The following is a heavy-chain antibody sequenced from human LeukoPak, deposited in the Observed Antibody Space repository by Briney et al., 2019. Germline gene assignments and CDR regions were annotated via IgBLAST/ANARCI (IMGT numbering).Heavy chain of an antibody. D-gene: IGHD6-19*01. J-gene: IGHJ4*02. CDR3: AKIPFNSGWYSFDS. V-gene: IGHV3-23*01. CDR2: ISGSGGST. Sequence: GGSLRLSCAASGFTFSNYAMNWVRQAPGKGLEWVSSISGSGGSTYHADSVKGRFTISRGNSKNTLYLQMNSLRAEDTAVYFCAKIPFNSGWYSFDSWSQGTLVTVSS. CDR1: GFTFSNYA.